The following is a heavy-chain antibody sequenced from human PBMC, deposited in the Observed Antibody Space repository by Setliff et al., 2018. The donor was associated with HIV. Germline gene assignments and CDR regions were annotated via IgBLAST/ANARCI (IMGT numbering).Heavy chain of an antibody. CDR3: ARVPSGAAGLVRAGFYF. D-gene: IGHD6-25*01. J-gene: IGHJ4*01. CDR1: GYSFTAYG. CDR2: INIDSGQT. Sequence: ASVKVSCKASGYSFTAYGISWGRQAPGQGGEWMGWINIDSGQTNCAQKFQDRVTVTTDKYTNTTYMELRGLRSDDTATYYCARVPSGAAGLVRAGFYFWGQGTLVTVSS. V-gene: IGHV1-18*01.